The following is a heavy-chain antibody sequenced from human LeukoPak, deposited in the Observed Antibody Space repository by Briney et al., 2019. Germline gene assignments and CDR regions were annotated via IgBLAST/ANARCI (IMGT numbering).Heavy chain of an antibody. J-gene: IGHJ6*02. D-gene: IGHD6-13*01. V-gene: IGHV1-8*01. CDR1: GYTFTSYA. CDR2: MNPNSGNT. Sequence: ASVKVSCKASGYTFTSYAINWVREATGQGLEWMGWMNPNSGNTGYAQKFQGRVTMTRNTSISTAYMELSSLRSEDTAVYYCARGITEQQLAYYYHYGMDVWGQGTTVTVSS. CDR3: ARGITEQQLAYYYHYGMDV.